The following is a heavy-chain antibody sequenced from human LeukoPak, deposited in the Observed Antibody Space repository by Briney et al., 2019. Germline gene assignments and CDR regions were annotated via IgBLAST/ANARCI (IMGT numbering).Heavy chain of an antibody. V-gene: IGHV3-30*18. Sequence: GGSLRLSCAASGFTFSSYGMHWVRQAPGKGLEWVAVISYDGSNKYYADSVKGRFTISRDNSKNTVYLQMNTLRVEDTAMFFCAKESDTGFCSSTSCPPDHWGQGVLVTVSS. CDR3: AKESDTGFCSSTSCPPDH. D-gene: IGHD2-2*01. CDR1: GFTFSSYG. CDR2: ISYDGSNK. J-gene: IGHJ5*02.